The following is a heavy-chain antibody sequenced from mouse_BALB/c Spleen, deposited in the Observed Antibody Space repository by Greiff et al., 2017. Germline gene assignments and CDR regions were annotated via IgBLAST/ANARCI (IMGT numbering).Heavy chain of an antibody. CDR3: ARSYGPWFAY. V-gene: IGHV3-2*02. CDR1: GYSITSDYA. Sequence: EVQLQESGPGLVKPSQSLSLTCTVTGYSITSDYAWNWIRQFPGNKLEWMGYISYSGSTSYNPSLKSRISITRDTSKNQFFLQLNSVTTEDTATYYCARSYGPWFAYWGQGTLVTVSA. CDR2: ISYSGST. J-gene: IGHJ3*01. D-gene: IGHD2-10*02.